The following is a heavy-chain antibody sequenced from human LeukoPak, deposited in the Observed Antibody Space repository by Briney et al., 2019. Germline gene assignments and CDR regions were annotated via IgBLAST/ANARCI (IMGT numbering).Heavy chain of an antibody. Sequence: GASVKVSCKASGFTFPTSAMMWVRQARGQRLEWIGWIVVGSSNTNYAQKFQERATITRGMSTSTAYMELSSLRSEDTAVYYCAADIVVGPAAMRDDAFDIWGQGTMVTVSS. D-gene: IGHD2-2*01. CDR2: IVVGSSNT. J-gene: IGHJ3*02. CDR1: GFTFPTSA. CDR3: AADIVVGPAAMRDDAFDI. V-gene: IGHV1-58*02.